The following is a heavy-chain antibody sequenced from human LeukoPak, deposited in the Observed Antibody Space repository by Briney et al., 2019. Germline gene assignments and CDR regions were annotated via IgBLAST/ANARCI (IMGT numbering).Heavy chain of an antibody. V-gene: IGHV3-30*02. CDR1: GFTFSSYG. CDR2: IRYDGSNK. D-gene: IGHD3-3*01. Sequence: GGSLRLSCAASGFTFSSYGMHWVRQAPGKGLEWGAFIRYDGSNKYYADSVKGRFTISRDNSKNTLYLQMNSLRAEDTAVYYCAKDYGFWSGYCSLDYWGQGTLVTVSS. J-gene: IGHJ4*02. CDR3: AKDYGFWSGYCSLDY.